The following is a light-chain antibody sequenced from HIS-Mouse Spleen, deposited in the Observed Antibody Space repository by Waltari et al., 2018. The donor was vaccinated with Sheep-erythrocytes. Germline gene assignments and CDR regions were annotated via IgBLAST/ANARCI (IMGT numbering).Light chain of an antibody. J-gene: IGLJ1*01. CDR1: SSDVGRYNL. CDR2: EGS. CDR3: CSYAGSSTLDV. Sequence: QSALTQPASVSGSPGQSITISCTGTSSDVGRYNLVPWYQQHPGKAPKPMIYEGSKRPSGVSNRFSGSKSGNTASLTISGLQAEDEADYYCCSYAGSSTLDVFGTGTKVTVL. V-gene: IGLV2-23*01.